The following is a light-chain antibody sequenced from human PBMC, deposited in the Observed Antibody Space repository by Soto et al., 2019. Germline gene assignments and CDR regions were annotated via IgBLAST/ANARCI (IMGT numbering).Light chain of an antibody. V-gene: IGKV1-12*01. J-gene: IGKJ2*01. Sequence: DIQMTQSPSSVSAPVGDRVTISCRASQDISKGLAWFQQKPGKAPKLLISAASTLQSGVPSRFSGSGSGTEFTLNIQSLQPDDIGTYYCQQASSFPHTFGQGTQGEIK. CDR3: QQASSFPHT. CDR1: QDISKG. CDR2: AAS.